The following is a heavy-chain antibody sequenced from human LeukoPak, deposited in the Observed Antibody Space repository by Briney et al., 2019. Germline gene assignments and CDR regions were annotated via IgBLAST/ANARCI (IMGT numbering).Heavy chain of an antibody. D-gene: IGHD2-2*02. V-gene: IGHV3-21*01. CDR1: GFTFSSYS. CDR3: ARDHRRNTPCY. CDR2: ISSSSSYI. J-gene: IGHJ4*02. Sequence: GGSLRLSCAASGFTFSSYSMNWVRQAPGKGLEWVSSISSSSSYIYYADSVKGRFTISRDNAKNSLYLQMNSLRAEDTAVYYCARDHRRNTPCYWGQGTLVTVSS.